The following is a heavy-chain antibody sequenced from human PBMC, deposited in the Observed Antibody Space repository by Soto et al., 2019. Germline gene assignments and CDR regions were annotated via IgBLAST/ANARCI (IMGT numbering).Heavy chain of an antibody. CDR2: INHSGST. Sequence: QVQLQQWGAGLLKPSETLSLTCAIYCGSFSGYYWSWIRQPPGQGLEWIGEINHSGSTNYNPSLKSRVTISVDTSKNQFSLKLSAVTAADTAVYYCPRLDVYSSGWYLLVTNWFVPWVQGTLVTVSS. CDR3: PRLDVYSSGWYLLVTNWFVP. V-gene: IGHV4-34*01. CDR1: CGSFSGYY. D-gene: IGHD6-19*01. J-gene: IGHJ5*02.